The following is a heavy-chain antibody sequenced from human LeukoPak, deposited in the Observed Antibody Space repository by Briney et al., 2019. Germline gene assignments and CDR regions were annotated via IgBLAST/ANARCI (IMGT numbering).Heavy chain of an antibody. Sequence: GASVKVSCKASGYSFTSYGISWVRQAPGQGLEWMGWISAYNGNTNYAQKLQGRVTMTTDTSTSTAYKELRSLRSDDTAVYYCARVRYSYGLDYWGQGTLVTVSS. CDR1: GYSFTSYG. CDR3: ARVRYSYGLDY. V-gene: IGHV1-18*01. CDR2: ISAYNGNT. D-gene: IGHD5-18*01. J-gene: IGHJ4*02.